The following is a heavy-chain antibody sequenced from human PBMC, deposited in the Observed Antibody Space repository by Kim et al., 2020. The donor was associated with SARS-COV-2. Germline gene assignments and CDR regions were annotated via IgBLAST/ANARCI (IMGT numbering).Heavy chain of an antibody. CDR3: ARDLGGGYCGASGCYFDY. J-gene: IGHJ4*02. D-gene: IGHD2-21*01. V-gene: IGHV3-11*06. Sequence: KGRFTISRDNAKNSLYLQMNTLTAEDTAVYYCARDLGGGYCGASGCYFDYWGQGALVTVSS.